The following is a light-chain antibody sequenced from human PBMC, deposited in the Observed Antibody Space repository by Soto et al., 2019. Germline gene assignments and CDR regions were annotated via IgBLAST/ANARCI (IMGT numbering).Light chain of an antibody. V-gene: IGLV1-40*01. CDR1: SSNIGAGYD. Sequence: QSVLTQPPSVSGAPGQRVTISCTGSSSNIGAGYDVHWYQELPGTAPKLLIYGNTKRPSGVPDRFSGSKSGTSASLAITGLRPEDEANYSCQSYDSSGSVWVFGGGTKLTVL. J-gene: IGLJ3*02. CDR2: GNT. CDR3: QSYDSSGSVWV.